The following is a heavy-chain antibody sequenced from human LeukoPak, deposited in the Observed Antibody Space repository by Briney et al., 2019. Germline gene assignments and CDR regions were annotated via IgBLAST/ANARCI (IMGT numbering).Heavy chain of an antibody. CDR2: IWFDGSNK. D-gene: IGHD6-19*01. CDR1: GFTFSRYG. Sequence: PGGSLRLSCAASGFTFSRYGMHWVRQAPGKGLEWVAVIWFDGSNKYYADSVKGRFTISRDNSKNTLYLQMNSLRAEDTAVYYCAKAYSSGWWFLDYWGQGTLVTVSS. V-gene: IGHV3-33*06. J-gene: IGHJ4*02. CDR3: AKAYSSGWWFLDY.